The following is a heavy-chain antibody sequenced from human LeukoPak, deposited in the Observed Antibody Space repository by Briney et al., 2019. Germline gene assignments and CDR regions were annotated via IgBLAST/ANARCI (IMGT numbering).Heavy chain of an antibody. V-gene: IGHV4-31*03. CDR3: ARDYEGSGYDGWYFDL. D-gene: IGHD5-12*01. CDR2: IYYSGST. Sequence: SQTLSHTCTVSGGSISSGGYYWSWIRQHPGKGLEWIGYIYYSGSTYYNPSLKSRVTISVDTSKNQFSLKLSSVTAADTAVYYCARDYEGSGYDGWYFDLWGRGTLVTVSS. CDR1: GGSISSGGYY. J-gene: IGHJ2*01.